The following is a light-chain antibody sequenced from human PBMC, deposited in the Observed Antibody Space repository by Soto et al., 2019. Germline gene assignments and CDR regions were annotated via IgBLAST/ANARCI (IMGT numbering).Light chain of an antibody. J-gene: IGLJ2*01. CDR1: SSNIGSNT. CDR2: SNN. Sequence: QSVLTQPPSASGTPGQRVTLSCSGSSSNIGSNTVNWYQQLPGTAPKLLIYSNNQRPSGVTDRFSGSKSGTSASLAISGLQSEDEADYYCAAWDDSLNGPHVVFGGGTKLTVL. V-gene: IGLV1-44*01. CDR3: AAWDDSLNGPHVV.